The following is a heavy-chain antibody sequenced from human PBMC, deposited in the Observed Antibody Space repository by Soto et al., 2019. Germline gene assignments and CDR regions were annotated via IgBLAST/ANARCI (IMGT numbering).Heavy chain of an antibody. CDR3: ARGGRGGYSYFY. CDR2: IYYSGST. Sequence: SETLSLTCTVSGGSISSGDYYWSWIRQPPGKGLEWIGYIGYIYYSGSTYYNPSLKSRVTISVDTSKNQFSLKLSSVTAADTAVYYCARGGRGGYSYFYWGQGTLVTVSS. CDR1: GGSISSGDYY. J-gene: IGHJ4*02. D-gene: IGHD5-18*01. V-gene: IGHV4-30-4*01.